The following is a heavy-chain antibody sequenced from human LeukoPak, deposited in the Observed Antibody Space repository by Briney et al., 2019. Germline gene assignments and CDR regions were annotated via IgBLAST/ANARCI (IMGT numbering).Heavy chain of an antibody. V-gene: IGHV4-59*08. Sequence: SETLSLTCTVSGGSISSYYWSWIRQPPGKGLEWIGYIYYSGSTNYNPSLKSRVTMSVDTSKNQFSLKLSSVTAADTAVYYCARLLSTYYDFWSGYSSSDAFDIWGQGTMVTVSS. CDR1: GGSISSYY. CDR3: ARLLSTYYDFWSGYSSSDAFDI. J-gene: IGHJ3*02. CDR2: IYYSGST. D-gene: IGHD3-3*01.